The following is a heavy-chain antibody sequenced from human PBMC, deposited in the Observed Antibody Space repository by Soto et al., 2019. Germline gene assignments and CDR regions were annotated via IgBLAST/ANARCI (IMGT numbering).Heavy chain of an antibody. CDR2: IKKDGSEK. CDR3: VTGYHSDY. D-gene: IGHD5-18*01. J-gene: IGHJ4*02. Sequence: GGSLRLSCAASGISTSSYWMGWVRQAPGRGLEWVASIKKDGSEKYYMDSLKGRFTISRDNALNSLYLQMNSLRAEDTAVYFCVTGYHSDYWGQGTLVTVSS. V-gene: IGHV3-7*03. CDR1: GISTSSYW.